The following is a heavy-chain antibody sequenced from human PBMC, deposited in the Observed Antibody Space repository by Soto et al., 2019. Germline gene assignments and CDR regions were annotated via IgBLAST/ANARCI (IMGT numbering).Heavy chain of an antibody. J-gene: IGHJ4*02. D-gene: IGHD3-22*01. CDR2: ISNDGSNK. CDR1: GFSFSTYG. Sequence: PGGSLRLSCAASGFSFSTYGMHWVRQAPGKGLEWVAFISNDGSNKYYADSVKGRFTISRDNAKNSLYLQMNSLRAEDTAVYYCARDYYYDSSGYYAGFDYWGQGTLVTVSS. CDR3: ARDYYYDSSGYYAGFDY. V-gene: IGHV3-30*03.